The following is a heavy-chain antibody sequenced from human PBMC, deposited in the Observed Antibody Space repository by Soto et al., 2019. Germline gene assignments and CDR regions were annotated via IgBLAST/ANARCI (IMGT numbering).Heavy chain of an antibody. CDR3: ARNPYYYDSSGFRDNYYYYYGMDV. Sequence: SETLSLTCTVSGGSISSGEYYWNWIRQPPGKGLEWIGYIYYSGSTYYNPSLKSRVTISVDTSKNQFSLKLSSVTAADTAVYYCARNPYYYDSSGFRDNYYYYYGMDVWGQGTTVTVSS. J-gene: IGHJ6*02. D-gene: IGHD3-22*01. CDR1: GGSISSGEYY. CDR2: IYYSGST. V-gene: IGHV4-30-4*01.